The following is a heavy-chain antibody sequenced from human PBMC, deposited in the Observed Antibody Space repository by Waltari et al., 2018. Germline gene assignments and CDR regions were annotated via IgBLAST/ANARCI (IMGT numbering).Heavy chain of an antibody. CDR1: DGTFSSYA. J-gene: IGHJ6*02. Sequence: QVQLVQSGAEVKKPGSSVKVSCKASDGTFSSYAISWVRKAPGQGLEWMGGIIPIFGTANYAQKFQGRVTITADESTSTAYMELSSLRSEDTAVYYCARSSGWSPQLWSYGMDVWGQGTTVTVSS. D-gene: IGHD6-19*01. V-gene: IGHV1-69*13. CDR2: IIPIFGTA. CDR3: ARSSGWSPQLWSYGMDV.